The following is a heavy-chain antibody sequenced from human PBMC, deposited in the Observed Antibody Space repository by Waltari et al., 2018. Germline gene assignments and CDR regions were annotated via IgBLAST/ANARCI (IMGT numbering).Heavy chain of an antibody. J-gene: IGHJ3*02. Sequence: EVQLVQSGAEVKKPGESLKISCKGSGYSFTSYWIGWVRQMPGKGLEWMGIIYPGDSDTRYSPSFQGQVTISADKSISTAYLQWSSLKASDTAMYYCAMQTGPEMARPNAFDIWGQGTMVTVSS. CDR3: AMQTGPEMARPNAFDI. D-gene: IGHD3-9*01. CDR2: IYPGDSDT. CDR1: GYSFTSYW. V-gene: IGHV5-51*01.